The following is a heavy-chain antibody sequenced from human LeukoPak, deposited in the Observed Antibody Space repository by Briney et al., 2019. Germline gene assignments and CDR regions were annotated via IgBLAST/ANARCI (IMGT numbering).Heavy chain of an antibody. Sequence: PSETLLLTFSLPLVSIRCHYWGSVPQPPGKGPEWIGYFHYSGNTNYNPSLKSRVTISLDTSKNQFSLKLSSVTAADTAVYYCAKGYNKAGWCDPWGQGTLLTVSP. D-gene: IGHD5-24*01. CDR3: AKGYNKAGWCDP. J-gene: IGHJ5*02. CDR1: LVSIRCHY. V-gene: IGHV4-59*11. CDR2: FHYSGNT.